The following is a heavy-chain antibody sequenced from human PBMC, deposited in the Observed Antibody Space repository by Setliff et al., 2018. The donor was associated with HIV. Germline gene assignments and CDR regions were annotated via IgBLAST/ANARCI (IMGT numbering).Heavy chain of an antibody. CDR2: IGSYSGYT. Sequence: GASVTASCKASNYTLINYGVSWVRQAPGQGLEWMGWIGSYSGYTIYAQKFQDRLTMTTDTSTTTASMELRSLRSDDTAVYHCVRGHCNSDKCWYTWFDPRGQGTLVTVSS. J-gene: IGHJ5*02. CDR1: NYTLINYG. V-gene: IGHV1-18*01. D-gene: IGHD2-2*01. CDR3: VRGHCNSDKCWYTWFDP.